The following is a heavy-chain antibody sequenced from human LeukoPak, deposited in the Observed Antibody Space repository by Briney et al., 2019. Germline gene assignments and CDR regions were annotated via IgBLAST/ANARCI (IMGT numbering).Heavy chain of an antibody. J-gene: IGHJ6*03. CDR1: GGSFSGYY. CDR3: ARVQSFRGLLVVYAPTYYYYYMDV. V-gene: IGHV4-34*01. Sequence: SETLSLTCAVYGGSFSGYYWSWIRHPPGKGLEWIGEINHIGSTNYNPSLKSRVTISADTSKNQFSLKLSSVTAADTAAYYCARVQSFRGLLVVYAPTYYYYYMDVWGKGTTVTVSS. CDR2: INHIGST. D-gene: IGHD2-8*02.